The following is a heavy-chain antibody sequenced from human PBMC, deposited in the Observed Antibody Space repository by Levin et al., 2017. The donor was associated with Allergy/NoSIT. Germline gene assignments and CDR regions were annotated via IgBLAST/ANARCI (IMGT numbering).Heavy chain of an antibody. CDR2: IYPFSGDT. J-gene: IGHJ6*04. D-gene: IGHD2-2*01. Sequence: ASVKVSCKASGYTFTGYYVHWVRQAPGQGLEWMGWIYPFSGDTNYAQKFQGKVTMTRDTMNTAYLELSRLRSDDTAVYYCARFPPACQLLENPPIDFYYGLDVWGEGTTVIVSS. V-gene: IGHV1-2*02. CDR1: GYTFTGYY. CDR3: ARFPPACQLLENPPIDFYYGLDV.